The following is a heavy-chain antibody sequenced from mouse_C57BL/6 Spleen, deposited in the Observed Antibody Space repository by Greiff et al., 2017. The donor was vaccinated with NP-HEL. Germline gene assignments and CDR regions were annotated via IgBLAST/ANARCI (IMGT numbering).Heavy chain of an antibody. J-gene: IGHJ4*01. D-gene: IGHD2-2*01. Sequence: EVKLVESVAELVRPGASVKLSCTASGFNIKNTYMHWVKQRPEQGLEWIGRIDPANGNTKYAPKFQGKATITADTSSNTAYLQLSSLTSEDTAIYYCAPIYYGYEGAMDYWGQGTSVTVSS. CDR2: IDPANGNT. CDR1: GFNIKNTY. CDR3: APIYYGYEGAMDY. V-gene: IGHV14-3*01.